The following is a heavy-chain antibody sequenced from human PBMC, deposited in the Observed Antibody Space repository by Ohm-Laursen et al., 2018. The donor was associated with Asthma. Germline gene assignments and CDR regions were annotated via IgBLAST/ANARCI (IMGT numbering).Heavy chain of an antibody. CDR1: GFSVSNNY. Sequence: SLRLSCAASGFSVSNNYMSWVRQAPGKGLEWVSIIYSDGRTYYTDSVKGRFTISRDYSKNTLYLQMNSLRAEDTAVYYCARDGLYAGAYYLYFDLWGRGALVTVSA. V-gene: IGHV3-53*01. CDR3: ARDGLYAGAYYLYFDL. CDR2: IYSDGRT. J-gene: IGHJ2*01. D-gene: IGHD2-8*01.